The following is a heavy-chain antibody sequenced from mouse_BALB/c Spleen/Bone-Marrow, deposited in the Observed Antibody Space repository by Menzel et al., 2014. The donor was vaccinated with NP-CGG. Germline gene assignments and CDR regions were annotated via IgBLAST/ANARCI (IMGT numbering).Heavy chain of an antibody. Sequence: EVMLVESGGGLVQPGGSRKLSCAASGFTFSSFGMHWVRRAPEQGLEWVAYISSGSSTIFYADTVKGRFTVSRDNPKNTLLLQMTSRRSEDTAIYDCTRGGNWDDFDYWGQGTTLTVSS. CDR1: GFTFSSFG. CDR3: TRGGNWDDFDY. V-gene: IGHV5-17*02. D-gene: IGHD4-1*01. CDR2: ISSGSSTI. J-gene: IGHJ2*01.